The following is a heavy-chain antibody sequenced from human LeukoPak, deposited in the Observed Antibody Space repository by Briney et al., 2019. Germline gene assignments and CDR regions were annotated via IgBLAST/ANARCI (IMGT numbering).Heavy chain of an antibody. Sequence: GGSLRLSCAASGFTFSSYAMSWVRQAPGKGLEWVSRINSDGSSTSYADSVKGRFTISRDNAKNTLYLQMNSLRAEDTAVYYCVPEEKYSSGWYYFDYWGQGTLVTVSS. J-gene: IGHJ4*02. CDR3: VPEEKYSSGWYYFDY. CDR2: INSDGSST. V-gene: IGHV3-74*01. D-gene: IGHD6-19*01. CDR1: GFTFSSYA.